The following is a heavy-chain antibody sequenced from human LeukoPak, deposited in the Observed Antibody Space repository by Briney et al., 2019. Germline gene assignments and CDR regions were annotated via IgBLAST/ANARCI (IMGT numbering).Heavy chain of an antibody. V-gene: IGHV5-51*01. CDR2: IYPGDSDT. Sequence: LGESLKISCKGSGYSFTSYWIGWVRQMPGKGLEWMGIIYPGDSDTRYSPSFQGQVTISAYKSISTAYLQWSSLKASDTAMYYCARLVEPAANPLWFGELLQGAGGDYWGQGTLVTVSS. CDR3: ARLVEPAANPLWFGELLQGAGGDY. D-gene: IGHD3-10*01. J-gene: IGHJ4*02. CDR1: GYSFTSYW.